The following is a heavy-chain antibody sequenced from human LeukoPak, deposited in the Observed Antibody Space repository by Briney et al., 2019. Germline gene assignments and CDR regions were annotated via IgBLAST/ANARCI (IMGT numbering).Heavy chain of an antibody. D-gene: IGHD3-10*01. V-gene: IGHV3-23*01. CDR3: ARVRFIGWFGELSAYYFDY. CDR2: ISGSGGST. CDR1: GFTFSSYA. J-gene: IGHJ4*02. Sequence: GGSLRLSCAASGFTFSSYAMSWVRQAPGKGLEWVSAISGSGGSTYYADSVKGRFTISRDNAKNSLYLQMNSLRAEDTAVYYCARVRFIGWFGELSAYYFDYWGQGTLVTVSS.